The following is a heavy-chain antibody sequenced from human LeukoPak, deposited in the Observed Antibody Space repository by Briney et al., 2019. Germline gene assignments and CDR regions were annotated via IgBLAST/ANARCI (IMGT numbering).Heavy chain of an antibody. V-gene: IGHV4-39*01. CDR3: ARPTRGYGYSSGWYADY. CDR2: IYYSGST. CDR1: GGSISSSSYY. Sequence: SETLSLTCTVSGGSISSSSYYWGWIRQPPGKGLEWIGSIYYSGSTYYNPSLKSRVTISVDTSKNQFSLKLSSVTAADTAVYYCARPTRGYGYSSGWYADYWGQGTLVTVSS. D-gene: IGHD6-19*01. J-gene: IGHJ4*02.